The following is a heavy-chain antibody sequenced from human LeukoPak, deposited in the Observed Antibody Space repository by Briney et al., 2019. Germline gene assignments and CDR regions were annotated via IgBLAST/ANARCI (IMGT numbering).Heavy chain of an antibody. CDR2: IYSGGST. D-gene: IGHD5-12*01. J-gene: IGHJ4*02. V-gene: IGHV3-53*01. Sequence: GGSLRLSCAASGFIVSSNYMSWVRQAPGKGLEWVSVIYSGGSTYHADSVKGRFTISGDNSKNTLYLQMNSLRAEDTAVYYCARDGYPWYFDYWGQGTLVTVSS. CDR1: GFIVSSNY. CDR3: ARDGYPWYFDY.